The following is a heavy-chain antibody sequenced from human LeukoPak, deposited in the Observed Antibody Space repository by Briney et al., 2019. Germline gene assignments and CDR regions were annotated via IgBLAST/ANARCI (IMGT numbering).Heavy chain of an antibody. CDR1: GGSLSGYY. V-gene: IGHV4-34*01. Sequence: PSETLSLTCAVYGGSLSGYYWSWIRQPPGKGLEWIGEINHSGSTNYNPSLKSRVTISVDTSKNQFSLKLSSVTAADTAVYYCARGRRIDFWSGYYWFDPWGQGTLVTVSS. J-gene: IGHJ5*02. CDR3: ARGRRIDFWSGYYWFDP. CDR2: INHSGST. D-gene: IGHD3-3*01.